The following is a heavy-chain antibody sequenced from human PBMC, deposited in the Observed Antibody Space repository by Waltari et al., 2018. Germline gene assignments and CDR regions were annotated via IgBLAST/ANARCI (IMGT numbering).Heavy chain of an antibody. Sequence: QVQLVESGGGVVQPGGSLRLSGAVSGFRFSSYGMHWVRQAPGKGLEWVAFIQVDAXXXXYADSLKGRFTVSRDXSENALYLQMNSLRGDDTAVYYCARGTHYSFEXXGLGTLVTVSS. V-gene: IGHV3-30*02. CDR1: GFRFSSYG. CDR2: IQVDAXXX. J-gene: IGHJ4*02. CDR3: ARGTHYSFEX.